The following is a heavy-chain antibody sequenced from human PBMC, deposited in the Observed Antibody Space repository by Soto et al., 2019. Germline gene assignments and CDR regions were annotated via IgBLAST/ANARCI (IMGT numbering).Heavy chain of an antibody. D-gene: IGHD4-17*01. CDR2: IDWDDDK. Sequence: SGPTLVNPTQTLTLTFTFSGFSLSTRGMCVSWIRQPPGKALEWLARIDWDDDKYYSPSLKSRLTITKYTSKNQVVLTMTNMDPVDTATYYCAHSGPNGYGDYFFRYWGQGTLVTVSS. CDR3: AHSGPNGYGDYFFRY. CDR1: GFSLSTRGMC. V-gene: IGHV2-70*12. J-gene: IGHJ4*02.